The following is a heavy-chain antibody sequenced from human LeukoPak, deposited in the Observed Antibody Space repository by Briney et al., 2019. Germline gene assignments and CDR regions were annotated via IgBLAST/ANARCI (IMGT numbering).Heavy chain of an antibody. CDR2: ISAYNGST. V-gene: IGHV1-18*01. CDR3: ARDYDSSGTGGAFDI. CDR1: GYTFTSYG. D-gene: IGHD3-22*01. Sequence: ASVKVSCKASGYTFTSYGISWVRQAPGQGLEWMGWISAYNGSTNYAQKFQGRVTMTRDTSISTAYMELSRLRSDDTAVYYCARDYDSSGTGGAFDIWGQGTMVTVSS. J-gene: IGHJ3*02.